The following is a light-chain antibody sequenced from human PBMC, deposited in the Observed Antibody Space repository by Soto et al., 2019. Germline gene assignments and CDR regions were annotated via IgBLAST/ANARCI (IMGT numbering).Light chain of an antibody. Sequence: QSARTQPPSASRSPGQSVTISCTGTSSDVGGYNYVSWYQQHPGKAPKLMIYEVSKRPSGVPDRFSGSKSGNTASLTVSGLQAEDEPDYYCSSYAGSNNVVFGGGTKVTVL. CDR2: EVS. CDR1: SSDVGGYNY. V-gene: IGLV2-8*01. J-gene: IGLJ2*01. CDR3: SSYAGSNNVV.